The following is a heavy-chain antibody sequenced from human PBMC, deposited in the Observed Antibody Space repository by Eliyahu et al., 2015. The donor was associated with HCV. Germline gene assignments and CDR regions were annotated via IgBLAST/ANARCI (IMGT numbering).Heavy chain of an antibody. Sequence: QVQLQQSGPGLVKPSQTLSLTCAISGDXVSSDSGVWTWIRQSPSRGLEWLGRTYYRSKWYNDYALSMKSRITINPDTSKNQFSLHLNSVTPEDTAIYYCTRETVFGAVDYWGQGTLVTVSS. CDR2: TYYRSKWYN. D-gene: IGHD3-3*01. J-gene: IGHJ4*02. CDR1: GDXVSSDSGV. V-gene: IGHV6-1*01. CDR3: TRETVFGAVDY.